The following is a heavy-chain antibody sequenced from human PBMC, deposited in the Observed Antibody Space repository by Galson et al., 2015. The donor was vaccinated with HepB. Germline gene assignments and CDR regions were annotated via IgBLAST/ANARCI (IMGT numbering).Heavy chain of an antibody. CDR1: GFSFSSYG. V-gene: IGHV3-33*01. CDR2: IWYDGSKK. J-gene: IGHJ5*02. D-gene: IGHD2-2*02. CDR3: ARSFVVVPSAISNWFDT. Sequence: SLRLSCAASGFSFSSYGMHWVRQAPGKGLEWVAVIWYDGSKKYFADSVKGRFTTSRDNSKNTLYLEMNSLRAEDTAVYYCARSFVVVPSAISNWFDTWGQGTLVTVSS.